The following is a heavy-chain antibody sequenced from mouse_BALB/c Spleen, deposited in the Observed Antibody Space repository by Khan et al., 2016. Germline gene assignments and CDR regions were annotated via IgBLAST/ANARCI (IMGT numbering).Heavy chain of an antibody. CDR1: GFNIKDTY. V-gene: IGHV14-3*02. CDR2: IDPANGNT. Sequence: VQLQQSGAELVKPGASVKLSCTASGFNIKDTYMHWVKQRPEQGLEWIGRIDPANGNTKYDPKFQGKATITADTSSNKAYLQLNSLTSGDTAVYYFARSPSAYDVGFAYWGQGTLVTVSA. D-gene: IGHD2-12*01. J-gene: IGHJ3*01. CDR3: ARSPSAYDVGFAY.